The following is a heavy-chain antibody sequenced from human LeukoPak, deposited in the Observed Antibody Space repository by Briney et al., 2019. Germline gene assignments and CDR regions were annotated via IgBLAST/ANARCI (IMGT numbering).Heavy chain of an antibody. J-gene: IGHJ3*02. CDR2: IYGSGST. V-gene: IGHV3-53*01. CDR3: ARAWTPPSTVTTLSDAFDI. Sequence: GGSLRLSCAASGFTVSTNYVSWVRQAPGKGLEWGSVIYGSGSTYYADSVKCRFTISRDNSKNPLYLQMNRLRAEDTAVYYCARAWTPPSTVTTLSDAFDIWGQGTMVTVSS. D-gene: IGHD4-17*01. CDR1: GFTVSTNY.